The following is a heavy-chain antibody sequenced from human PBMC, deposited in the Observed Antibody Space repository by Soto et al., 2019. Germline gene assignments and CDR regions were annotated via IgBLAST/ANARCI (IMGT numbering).Heavy chain of an antibody. J-gene: IGHJ3*02. V-gene: IGHV4-4*07. CDR2: IYSSGIT. CDR1: GGSLSNYN. Sequence: TLSLTCTVSGGSLSNYNWNWIRQSAGKGLEWIGRIYSSGITFYNPSLKSRATLSVDMFNHQISLKVTSVTAADTAMYYCARERTYQLSGDDALDIWGRGTMVTVSS. D-gene: IGHD2-2*01. CDR3: ARERTYQLSGDDALDI.